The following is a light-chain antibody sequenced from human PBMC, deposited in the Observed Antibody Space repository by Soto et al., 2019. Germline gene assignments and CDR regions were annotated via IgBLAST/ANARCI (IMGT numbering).Light chain of an antibody. CDR3: QQYYSTPPT. J-gene: IGKJ2*01. Sequence: DIVMTQSPDSLAVSLGERATINCKSSQSVLYSSNNKNYLAWYQQKPGQPPKLLIYWSSTRESGVPDRFSGSGSGTDFTLTISSLQTEDVATYYCQQYYSTPPTLGQGTKLEIK. V-gene: IGKV4-1*01. CDR2: WSS. CDR1: QSVLYSSNNKNY.